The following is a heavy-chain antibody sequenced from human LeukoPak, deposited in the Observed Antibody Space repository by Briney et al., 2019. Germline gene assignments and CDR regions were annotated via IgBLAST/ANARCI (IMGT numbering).Heavy chain of an antibody. Sequence: SETLSLTCTVSGGSISSYYWSWIRQPPGKGLEWIGYIYYSGSTNYNPSLKSRVTISVDTSKNQFSLKLSSVTAADTAAYYCARGRSSSSFGYWGQGTLVTVSS. CDR3: ARGRSSSSFGY. V-gene: IGHV4-59*12. D-gene: IGHD6-6*01. CDR2: IYYSGST. J-gene: IGHJ4*02. CDR1: GGSISSYY.